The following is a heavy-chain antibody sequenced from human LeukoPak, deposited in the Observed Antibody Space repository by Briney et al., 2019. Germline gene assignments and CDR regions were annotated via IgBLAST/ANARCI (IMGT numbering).Heavy chain of an antibody. CDR1: GGSISSSSYY. J-gene: IGHJ4*02. D-gene: IGHD3-16*01. CDR2: IYYSGST. Sequence: PSETLSLTCTVSGGSISSSSYYWGWIRQPPGKGLEWIGSIYYSGSTYYNPSLKSRVTISVDTSKNQFSLKPSSVTAADTAVYYCAREGFGDPFDYWGQGTLVTVSS. V-gene: IGHV4-39*07. CDR3: AREGFGDPFDY.